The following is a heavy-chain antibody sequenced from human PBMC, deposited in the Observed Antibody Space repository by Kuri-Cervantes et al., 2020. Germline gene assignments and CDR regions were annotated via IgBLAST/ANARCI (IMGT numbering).Heavy chain of an antibody. D-gene: IGHD3-16*01. Sequence: SVKVSCKASGFTFTSSAVQWVRQARGQRLEWIGWIVVGSGNTNYAQKFQERVTITRDMSTSTAYMELNSLRAEDTAVYYCAKDLGGYYYYYYMDVWGKGTTVTVSS. CDR2: IVVGSGNT. CDR1: GFTFTSSA. V-gene: IGHV1-58*01. CDR3: AKDLGGYYYYYYMDV. J-gene: IGHJ6*03.